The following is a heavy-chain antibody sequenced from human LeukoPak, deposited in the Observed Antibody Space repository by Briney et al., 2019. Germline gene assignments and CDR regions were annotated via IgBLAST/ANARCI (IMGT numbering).Heavy chain of an antibody. D-gene: IGHD6-19*01. CDR2: IYYSGST. CDR3: ARVRAVAGNGGGRYYYYYGMDV. Sequence: PSETQSLTCTVSGGSISSYYWSWIRQPPGKGLEWIGYIYYSGSTNYNPSLKSRVTISVDTSKNQFSLKLSSVTAADTAVYYCARVRAVAGNGGGRYYYYYGMDVWGQGTTVTVSS. V-gene: IGHV4-59*01. J-gene: IGHJ6*02. CDR1: GGSISSYY.